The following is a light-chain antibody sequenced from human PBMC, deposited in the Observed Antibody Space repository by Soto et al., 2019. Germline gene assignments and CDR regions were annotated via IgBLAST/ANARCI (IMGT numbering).Light chain of an antibody. V-gene: IGLV1-40*01. CDR3: QSYDSSLSVYV. CDR1: SPKIGAGFD. CDR2: GNS. Sequence: QSVLTQPAAVSGAPGQRFSMSCTGSSPKIGAGFDVHWYQQLPGTAPKLLVYGNSNRPSGVPDRFSGSKSGTSASLAVTGLQAEDEADYYCQSYDSSLSVYVFGTGTKLTVL. J-gene: IGLJ1*01.